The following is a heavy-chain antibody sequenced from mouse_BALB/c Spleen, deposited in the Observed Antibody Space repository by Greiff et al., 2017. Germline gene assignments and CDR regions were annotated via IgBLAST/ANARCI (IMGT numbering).Heavy chain of an antibody. D-gene: IGHD1-2*01. CDR1: GFNIKDYY. CDR3: NAPSYYGYYFDY. Sequence: EVKVVESGAELVRSGASVKLSCTASGFNIKDYYMHWVKQRPEQGLEWIGWIDPENGDTEYAPKFQGKATMTADTSSNTAYLQLSSLTSEDTAVYYCNAPSYYGYYFDYWGQGTTLTVSS. J-gene: IGHJ2*01. CDR2: IDPENGDT. V-gene: IGHV14-4*02.